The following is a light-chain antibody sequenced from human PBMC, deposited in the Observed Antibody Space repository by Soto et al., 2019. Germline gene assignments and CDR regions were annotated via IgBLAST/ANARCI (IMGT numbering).Light chain of an antibody. Sequence: QSALTQPASVSGSPGQSITISCTGTSSDVGSYNLASWYQQHPGKAPKLMIYEVSKRPSGVSNLFSGSKSGNTASLTISRLQSEDEADYYCCSYAGSSTFSYVFGTGTKVTVL. CDR1: SSDVGSYNL. J-gene: IGLJ1*01. V-gene: IGLV2-23*02. CDR3: CSYAGSSTFSYV. CDR2: EVS.